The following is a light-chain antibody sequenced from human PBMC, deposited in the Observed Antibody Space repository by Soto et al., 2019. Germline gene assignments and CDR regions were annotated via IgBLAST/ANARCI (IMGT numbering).Light chain of an antibody. CDR3: SSYIPTNRTYV. V-gene: IGLV2-14*03. CDR1: SSDVGGYNY. Sequence: QSALTQPASVSGSPGQSITIYCTGTSSDVGGYNYVSWYKHHPGKAPKRMIHDVSNRTSVVSNRFSCSKSGNTTSLTISRLQADDEADYYCSSYIPTNRTYVFGTGTKLTVL. J-gene: IGLJ1*01. CDR2: DVS.